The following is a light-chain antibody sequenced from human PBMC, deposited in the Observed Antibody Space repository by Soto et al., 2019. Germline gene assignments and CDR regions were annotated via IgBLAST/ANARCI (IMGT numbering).Light chain of an antibody. CDR2: TAS. CDR3: QQDKHPPT. V-gene: IGKV1-5*03. J-gene: IGKJ2*01. CDR1: QSISPF. Sequence: DIQMTQSPSTLSASVGDRVSITCRASQSISPFLAWYQQKPGRAPKLLIHTASTLKSGVPSRFSGSGSETEFTLTISILHHDYFATYYCQQDKHPPTFGQGTNLEIK.